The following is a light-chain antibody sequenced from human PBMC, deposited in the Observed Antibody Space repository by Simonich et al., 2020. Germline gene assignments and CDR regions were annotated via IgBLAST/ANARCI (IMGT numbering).Light chain of an antibody. J-gene: IGKJ4*01. Sequence: AIQLTQSPSSLSASVGDKYTITCRASQGISSDLVWYQQKPGKAPKLLIYDASSLESGVPSRFSGSGSGTDFTLTISSLQPEDFATYYCQQFNSYPLTFGGGTKVEIK. CDR2: DAS. V-gene: IGKV1-13*02. CDR3: QQFNSYPLT. CDR1: QGISSD.